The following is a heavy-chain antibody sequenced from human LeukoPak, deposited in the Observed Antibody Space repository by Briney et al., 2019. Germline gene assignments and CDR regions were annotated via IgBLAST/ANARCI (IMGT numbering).Heavy chain of an antibody. J-gene: IGHJ4*02. Sequence: GSLRLSCAASGFTFDDYGMSWVRQAPGKGLEWVSGINWNGGSTGYADSVKGRFTISRDNAKNSLYLQMNSLRAEDTAVYYCAKDLTTVVSRGDYWGQGTLVTVSS. D-gene: IGHD4-23*01. CDR1: GFTFDDYG. CDR2: INWNGGST. V-gene: IGHV3-20*04. CDR3: AKDLTTVVSRGDY.